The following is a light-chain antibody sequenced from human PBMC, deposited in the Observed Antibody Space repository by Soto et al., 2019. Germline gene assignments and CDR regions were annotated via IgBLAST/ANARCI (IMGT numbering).Light chain of an antibody. CDR1: SSDVGIYNL. J-gene: IGLJ2*01. CDR3: WSYAAGSTF. CDR2: EGT. Sequence: QSVLTQSASVSGSPGQSITISCTGTSSDVGIYNLISWYQHHPGKAPKLMIYEGTKRPSGVSNRFSGSKSGNTASLTISGLQTEDEADYYCWSYAAGSTFFGGGTKVTVL. V-gene: IGLV2-23*01.